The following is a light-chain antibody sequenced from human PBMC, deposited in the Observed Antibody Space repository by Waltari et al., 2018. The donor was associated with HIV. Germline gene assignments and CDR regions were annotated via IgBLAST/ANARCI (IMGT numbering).Light chain of an antibody. Sequence: SYELTQPPSVSVSPGQPASITCSGDKLGAKYACWYQQEPGQSPVVVIYQDSKRPSGIPERFSGSNSGNTATLTISGTQAMDEADYYCQAWDSSTVVFGGGTKLTVL. CDR1: KLGAKY. V-gene: IGLV3-1*01. J-gene: IGLJ2*01. CDR3: QAWDSSTVV. CDR2: QDS.